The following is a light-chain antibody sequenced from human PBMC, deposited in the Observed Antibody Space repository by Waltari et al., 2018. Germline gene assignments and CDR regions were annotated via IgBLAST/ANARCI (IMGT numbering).Light chain of an antibody. CDR1: QSVNSW. CDR3: QQYNNFPLT. J-gene: IGKJ4*01. V-gene: IGKV1-5*03. CDR2: KAS. Sequence: QMTQSPSALSASVGGRVTITCRASQSVNSWLAWYQQKPGKAPELLIYKASILESGVPSRFSGSESGTYFTLTISGLQPEDSAVYYCQQYNNFPLTFGGGTRVEIK.